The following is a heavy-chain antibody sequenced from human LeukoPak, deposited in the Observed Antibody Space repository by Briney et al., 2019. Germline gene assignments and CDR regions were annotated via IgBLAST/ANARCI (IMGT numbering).Heavy chain of an antibody. CDR3: ARLTFSRGYRPPYYYYYMDV. CDR2: IYSSGST. Sequence: SETLSLTCTVSGGSISSYCWSWIRQPPGKGLEWIGSIYSSGSTYYNPSLKSRVTISVDTSKNQFSLKLSSVTAADTAVYYCARLTFSRGYRPPYYYYYMDVWGKGTTATVSS. CDR1: GGSISSYC. J-gene: IGHJ6*03. D-gene: IGHD3-22*01. V-gene: IGHV4-39*01.